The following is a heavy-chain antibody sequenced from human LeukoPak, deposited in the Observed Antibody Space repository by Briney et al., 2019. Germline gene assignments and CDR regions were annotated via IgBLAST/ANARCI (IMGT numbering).Heavy chain of an antibody. V-gene: IGHV3-53*01. CDR2: IYADGNT. CDR3: ATQNFGY. Sequence: GGSLRLSCAASGFIVNTNYMTWVRQAPGRGLEWVSFIYADGNTYYADSVKGRFTISRDISKNAVYLQMNSLRAEDTAVYYCATQNFGYWSQRTLVTVSS. CDR1: GFIVNTNY. J-gene: IGHJ4*02.